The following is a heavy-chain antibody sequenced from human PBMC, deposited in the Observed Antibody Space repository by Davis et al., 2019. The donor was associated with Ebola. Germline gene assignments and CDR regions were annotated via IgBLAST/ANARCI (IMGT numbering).Heavy chain of an antibody. V-gene: IGHV3-74*03. CDR1: GFTFSSYW. J-gene: IGHJ5*02. CDR3: MSLSGGS. Sequence: SLKIYCAASGFTFSSYWMHWVRQGQGKGLVWVSRINSDASRTTYADSVKGRFTISRDNAKNTLYLQMNSLRAEDTAVYYCMSLSGGSWGQGTLVTVAS. D-gene: IGHD3-16*01. CDR2: INSDASRT.